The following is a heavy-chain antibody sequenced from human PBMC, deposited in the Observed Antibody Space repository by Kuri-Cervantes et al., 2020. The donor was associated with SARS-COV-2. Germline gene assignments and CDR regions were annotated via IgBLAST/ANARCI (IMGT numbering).Heavy chain of an antibody. CDR2: INAGNGNT. J-gene: IGHJ4*02. CDR3: ARDLVTPHFDY. V-gene: IGHV1-3*01. Sequence: ASVKVSCKASGYTFTSYAMHWVRQAPGQRLEWMGWINAGNGNTKYSQKFQGRVTITRDTSASTAYMELRSLRSDDTAVYYCARDLVTPHFDYWGQGTLVTVSS. CDR1: GYTFTSYA. D-gene: IGHD2-21*02.